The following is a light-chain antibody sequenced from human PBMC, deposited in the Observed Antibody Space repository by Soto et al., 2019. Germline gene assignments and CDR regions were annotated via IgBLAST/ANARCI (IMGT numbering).Light chain of an antibody. CDR3: TSYAGSSIPVV. V-gene: IGLV2-8*01. CDR1: SSDVGKYNF. Sequence: QSALTQPPSASGSPGQSVTISCTGASSDVGKYNFVSWYQQHPGKAPKLMIYDVNERPSGVPDRFSGSKSGNTASLTVSGLQAEDEADYYCTSYAGSSIPVVFGGGTQLTVL. CDR2: DVN. J-gene: IGLJ2*01.